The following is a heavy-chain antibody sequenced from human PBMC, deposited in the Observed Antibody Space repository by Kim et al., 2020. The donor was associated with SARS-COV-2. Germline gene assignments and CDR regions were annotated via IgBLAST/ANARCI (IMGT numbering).Heavy chain of an antibody. CDR3: ARHAVRGYCSGGSCYKNKDNWFDP. CDR1: GYSFTSYW. Sequence: GESLKISCKGSGYSFTSYWISWVRQMPGKGLEWMGRIDPSDSYTNYSPSFQGHVTISADKSISTAYLQWSSLKASDTAMYYCARHAVRGYCSGGSCYKNKDNWFDPWGQGTLVTVSS. V-gene: IGHV5-10-1*01. J-gene: IGHJ5*02. CDR2: IDPSDSYT. D-gene: IGHD2-15*01.